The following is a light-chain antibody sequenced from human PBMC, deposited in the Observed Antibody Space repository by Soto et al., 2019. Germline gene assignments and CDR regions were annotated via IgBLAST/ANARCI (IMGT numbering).Light chain of an antibody. J-gene: IGLJ1*01. CDR2: EVN. CDR3: SSYAGSNNVCPYV. V-gene: IGLV2-8*01. CDR1: SSDVGDYNY. Sequence: QSALTQAPSASGSPGQSVTISCTGTSSDVGDYNYVSWYQHHPGKAPKHMIYEVNKRPSGVHDRFSGSKSGNMAPLTVSGLQADGEADYHCSSYAGSNNVCPYVFGTGTKLTFL.